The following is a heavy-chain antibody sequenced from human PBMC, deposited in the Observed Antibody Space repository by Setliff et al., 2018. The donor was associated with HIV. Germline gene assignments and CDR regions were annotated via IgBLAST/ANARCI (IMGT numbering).Heavy chain of an antibody. CDR3: TRGLMTTVVHDY. V-gene: IGHV3-49*03. CDR2: IRSKAHGGTT. Sequence: GGSLRLSCTASGFTFSDYYMSWIRQAPGKGMEWVGFIRSKAHGGTTEYAASVEVRFIISRDDSKSIAYLQMNSLKTEDTAVYYCTRGLMTTVVHDYWGQGTLVTVSS. J-gene: IGHJ4*02. CDR1: GFTFSDYY. D-gene: IGHD4-17*01.